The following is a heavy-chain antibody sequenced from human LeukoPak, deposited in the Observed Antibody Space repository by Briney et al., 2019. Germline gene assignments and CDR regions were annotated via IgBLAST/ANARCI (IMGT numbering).Heavy chain of an antibody. Sequence: KPSETLSLTCTVSGGSVSSGSYYWSWIRQPPGKGLEWIGYIYYSGSTNYNPSLKSRVTVSVDTSKNQFSLKLSSVTAADTAVHYCARDPFCTGTSCYGYWGQGTLVTVSS. V-gene: IGHV4-61*01. CDR1: GGSVSSGSYY. CDR2: IYYSGST. CDR3: ARDPFCTGTSCYGY. D-gene: IGHD2-15*01. J-gene: IGHJ4*02.